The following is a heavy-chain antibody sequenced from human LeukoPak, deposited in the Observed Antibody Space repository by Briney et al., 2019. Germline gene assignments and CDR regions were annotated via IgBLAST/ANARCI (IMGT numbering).Heavy chain of an antibody. CDR3: ATRAGYSSGWYYFDY. D-gene: IGHD6-19*01. CDR1: GFTFSSYA. V-gene: IGHV3-23*01. Sequence: GGSLRLSCAASGFTFSSYAMSWVRQAPGKGLEWVSAISGSGGSTYYADSVKGRFTISRDNSKNTLYLQMNSLRAEDTAVYYCATRAGYSSGWYYFDYWGQGTLVTVSS. J-gene: IGHJ4*02. CDR2: ISGSGGST.